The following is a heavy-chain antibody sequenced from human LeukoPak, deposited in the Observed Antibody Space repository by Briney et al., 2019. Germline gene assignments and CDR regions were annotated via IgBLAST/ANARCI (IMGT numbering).Heavy chain of an antibody. CDR1: GGSFSGYY. CDR2: INHSGST. Sequence: SETLSLTCAVYGGSFSGYYWSWIRQPPGKGLEWIGEINHSGSTNYNPSLKSRVTISVDTSKSQFSLKLSSVTAADTAVYYCARDKGIAARPTVRNYYFDYWGQGTLVTVSS. J-gene: IGHJ4*02. D-gene: IGHD6-6*01. V-gene: IGHV4-34*01. CDR3: ARDKGIAARPTVRNYYFDY.